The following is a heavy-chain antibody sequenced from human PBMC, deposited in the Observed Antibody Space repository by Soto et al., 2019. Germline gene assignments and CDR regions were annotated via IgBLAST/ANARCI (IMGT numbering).Heavy chain of an antibody. CDR1: RFSLIRHG. Sequence: GGSLRLSCAASRFSLIRHGMYWVRQAPGKGPEWVALISYDGTSTFYADSVKGRFTISRDNSKNTLYLQMTSLRADDTAVYFCARDGNTATTHYYHMDLWGKGTTVTVSS. V-gene: IGHV3-33*05. CDR3: ARDGNTATTHYYHMDL. CDR2: ISYDGTST. D-gene: IGHD1-7*01. J-gene: IGHJ6*03.